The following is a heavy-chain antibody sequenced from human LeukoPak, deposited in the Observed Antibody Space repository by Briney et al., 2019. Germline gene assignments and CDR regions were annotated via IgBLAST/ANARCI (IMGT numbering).Heavy chain of an antibody. V-gene: IGHV3-9*03. CDR1: GFTFDDYA. CDR2: ISWNSGSI. Sequence: GGSLRLSCAASGFTFDDYAMHWVRQAPGKGLEWVSGISWNSGSIGYADSVKGRFTISRDNAKNSLYLQMNSLRAEDMALYYCAKDSGGSYYYLDYWGQGTLVTVSS. D-gene: IGHD1-26*01. CDR3: AKDSGGSYYYLDY. J-gene: IGHJ4*02.